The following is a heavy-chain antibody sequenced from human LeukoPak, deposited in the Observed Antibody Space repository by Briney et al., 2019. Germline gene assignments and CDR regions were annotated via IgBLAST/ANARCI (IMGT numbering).Heavy chain of an antibody. CDR3: ARAVGSSWGNFDW. CDR2: IKTDGSTT. Sequence: GGSLRLSCAASGSTFSSYWMHWVRQTPGKGLVWISRIKTDGSTTSYADSVKGRFAISRDNAKNTLYLQMNSLRAEDTAVYYCARAVGSSWGNFDWWGQGTLVTVSS. D-gene: IGHD6-13*01. J-gene: IGHJ4*02. V-gene: IGHV3-74*01. CDR1: GSTFSSYW.